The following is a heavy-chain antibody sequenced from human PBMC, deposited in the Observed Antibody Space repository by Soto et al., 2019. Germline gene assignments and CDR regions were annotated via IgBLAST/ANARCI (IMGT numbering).Heavy chain of an antibody. Sequence: PSETLSLTCTVSGGSISSSNSYWGWIRQPPGKGLEWIGSIYYSGSTYYNPSLKSRVSISVDTSKNQFSLKLGSVTAADTAVYYCARRGFMGATIIDYWGQGTLVTVSS. D-gene: IGHD1-26*01. CDR1: GGSISSSNSY. J-gene: IGHJ4*02. CDR3: ARRGFMGATIIDY. CDR2: IYYSGST. V-gene: IGHV4-39*01.